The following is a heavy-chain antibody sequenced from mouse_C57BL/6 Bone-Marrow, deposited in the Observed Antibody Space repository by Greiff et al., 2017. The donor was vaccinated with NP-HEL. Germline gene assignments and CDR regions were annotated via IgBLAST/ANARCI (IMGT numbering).Heavy chain of an antibody. J-gene: IGHJ2*01. CDR3: ARPLYYGSSYEDYFDY. V-gene: IGHV14-3*01. D-gene: IGHD1-1*01. CDR1: GFNIKNTY. Sequence: VQLQQSVAELVRPGASVKLSCTASGFNIKNTYMHWVKQRPEQGLEWIGRIDPANGNTKYAPKFQGKATITADTSSNTAYLQLSSLTSEDTAIYYCARPLYYGSSYEDYFDYWGQGTTLTVSS. CDR2: IDPANGNT.